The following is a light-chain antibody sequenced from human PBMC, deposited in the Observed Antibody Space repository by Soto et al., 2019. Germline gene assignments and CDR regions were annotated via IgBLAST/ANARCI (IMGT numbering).Light chain of an antibody. V-gene: IGKV1-39*01. CDR2: LAS. CDR1: QSISSA. CDR3: QQSYSTPYT. J-gene: IGKJ2*01. Sequence: DIPMTQSPSSLSASVGDRVTITCRASQSISSALSWYQQKPGKAPNLLIYLASSLQSGVSSRFSGSGSGTDFTLTISSLQFEDFATYYCQQSYSTPYTFGQGTKLEIK.